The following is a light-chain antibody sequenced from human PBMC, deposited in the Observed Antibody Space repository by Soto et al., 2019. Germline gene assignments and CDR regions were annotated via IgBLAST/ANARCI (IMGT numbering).Light chain of an antibody. CDR1: QSVSSY. J-gene: IGKJ4*01. V-gene: IGKV3-11*01. Sequence: EIVLTQSPATLSLSPGERATLSCSASQSVSSYLAWYQQKPGQAPRLLIYDTSNRATGIPARFSGSGSGTDFTLTIRSIEPEDFAVYYCQQRSNWPPTFGGGTKVEIK. CDR3: QQRSNWPPT. CDR2: DTS.